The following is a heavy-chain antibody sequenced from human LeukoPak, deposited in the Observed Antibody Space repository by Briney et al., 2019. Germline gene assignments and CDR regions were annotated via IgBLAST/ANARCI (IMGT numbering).Heavy chain of an antibody. V-gene: IGHV1-69*01. Sequence: SVKVSCKASGGTFSRYAISWVRQAPGQGLEWMGGYIPMFGAANYAQNFQNRVTITADESTSTFSMEVSSLRPEDTAVYFCAGASSKWELSFWGQGTLVTVSS. CDR3: AGASSKWELSF. CDR1: GGTFSRYA. CDR2: YIPMFGAA. D-gene: IGHD1-26*01. J-gene: IGHJ4*02.